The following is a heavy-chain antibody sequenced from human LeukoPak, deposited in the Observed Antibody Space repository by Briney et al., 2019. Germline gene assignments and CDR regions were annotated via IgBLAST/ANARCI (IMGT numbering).Heavy chain of an antibody. Sequence: ASVKVSCKASGYTFTSYYMHWVRQAPGQGLEWMGWINPNTGDTNSAQKFQGRVTMTRDPSISTLYMDLSRLRSDDTATYYCARSISGSYYNLWFDPWGQGTLVTVSS. J-gene: IGHJ5*02. CDR2: INPNTGDT. CDR1: GYTFTSYY. D-gene: IGHD3-10*01. V-gene: IGHV1-2*02. CDR3: ARSISGSYYNLWFDP.